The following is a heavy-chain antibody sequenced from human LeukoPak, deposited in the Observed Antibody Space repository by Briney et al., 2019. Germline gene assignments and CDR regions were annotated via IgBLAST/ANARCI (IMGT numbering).Heavy chain of an antibody. V-gene: IGHV4-39*07. CDR2: IYYSGST. CDR3: ARGGYNYGGHNWFDP. D-gene: IGHD5-18*01. CDR1: GGSIRSTSYY. J-gene: IGHJ5*02. Sequence: SETLSLTCTVSGGSIRSTSYYWGWIRQPPGKGLEWIGSIYYSGSTYYNPSLKSRVTISVDTSKNQFSLKLSSVTAADTAVYYCARGGYNYGGHNWFDPWGQGTLVTVSS.